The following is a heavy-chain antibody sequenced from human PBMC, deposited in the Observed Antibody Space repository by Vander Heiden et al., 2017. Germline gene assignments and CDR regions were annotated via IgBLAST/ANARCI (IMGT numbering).Heavy chain of an antibody. J-gene: IGHJ6*02. D-gene: IGHD1-20*01. CDR1: GPPMSSTA. CDR3: AKDFGDNGFYYGLDV. CDR2: ISGSGSTT. Sequence: VQLLASGGGVVQPGRSRRLSGAASGPPMSSTARDWVRQAPGKGLEWVSVISGSGSTTYYADSVKGRFTISRDNTKNTLYLQMSSLRAEDTAVYYCAKDFGDNGFYYGLDVWGQGTTVTVSS. V-gene: IGHV3-23*01.